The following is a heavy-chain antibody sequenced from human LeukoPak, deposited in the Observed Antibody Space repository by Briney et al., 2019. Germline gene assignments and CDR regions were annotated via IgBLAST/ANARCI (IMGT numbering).Heavy chain of an antibody. CDR2: IYHGGST. V-gene: IGHV4-38-2*02. J-gene: IGHJ5*02. D-gene: IGHD1-26*01. CDR1: GGSISSGYY. CDR3: ARLLSWELTNWFDP. Sequence: SETLSLTCTVSGGSISSGYYWGWIRQPPGKGLEWIGSIYHGGSTYYTPSLKSRVTISADTSKNQFSLKLRFVTAADTAVYYCARLLSWELTNWFDPWGQGILVTVSS.